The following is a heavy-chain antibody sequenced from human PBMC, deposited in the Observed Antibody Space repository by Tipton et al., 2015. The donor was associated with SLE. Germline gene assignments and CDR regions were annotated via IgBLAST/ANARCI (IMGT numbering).Heavy chain of an antibody. CDR3: AGGWFLRAFDV. Sequence: GLVKPSETLSLTCAVYGEFFDGYPWNWIRQPPGKGLEWIGEINHSGSTNYSPSLKTRVSISLDTSKNQFSLNVHSVTAADTAVYYCAGGWFLRAFDVWGQGTMVTVSS. CDR1: GEFFDGYP. J-gene: IGHJ3*01. V-gene: IGHV4-34*01. CDR2: INHSGST. D-gene: IGHD3-9*01.